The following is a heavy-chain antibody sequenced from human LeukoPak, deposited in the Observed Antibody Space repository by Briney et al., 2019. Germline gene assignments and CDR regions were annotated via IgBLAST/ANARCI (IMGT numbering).Heavy chain of an antibody. Sequence: GGSLRLSCSASGFTFSNYKMNWVRQAPGKGLGWVSSISSSSSYIYYADSMKGRFTVSRDNAKNSLFLQMNSLRAGDTAVYYCARERLVVVGDAYYYYGMDVWGQGTTVTVSS. CDR1: GFTFSNYK. V-gene: IGHV3-21*01. D-gene: IGHD2-2*01. CDR3: ARERLVVVGDAYYYYGMDV. CDR2: ISSSSSYI. J-gene: IGHJ6*02.